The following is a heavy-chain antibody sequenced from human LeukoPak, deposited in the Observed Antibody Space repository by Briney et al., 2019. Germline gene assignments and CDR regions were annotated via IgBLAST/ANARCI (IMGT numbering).Heavy chain of an antibody. Sequence: SETLSLTCTVSGGSISNDYWSWIRQPPGKGLEWSGYIHYSGITNYNPSLESRVTISVDTSKNQFSLKLSSVTAADTAVYYCASLYYYGAAWYFDLWGRGTLVTVSS. CDR1: GGSISNDY. J-gene: IGHJ2*01. CDR3: ASLYYYGAAWYFDL. D-gene: IGHD3-10*01. CDR2: IHYSGIT. V-gene: IGHV4-59*01.